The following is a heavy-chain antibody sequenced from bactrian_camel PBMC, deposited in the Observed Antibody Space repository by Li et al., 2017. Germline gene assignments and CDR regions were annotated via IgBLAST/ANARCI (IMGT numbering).Heavy chain of an antibody. Sequence: HVQLVESGGGSVEAGGSLTLSCTSSTYDISKSRMGWFRQPPGDEGLASIAGNGRTRCADSVKGRFTISRDSAKNTAYLQMNNLQPEDTATYYCAEGRGSRGEHCYSLNYWGQGTQVTVS. D-gene: IGHD6*01. CDR3: AEGRGSRGEHCYSLNY. V-gene: IGHV3S53*01. J-gene: IGHJ4*01. CDR2: IAGNGRT. CDR1: TYDISKSR.